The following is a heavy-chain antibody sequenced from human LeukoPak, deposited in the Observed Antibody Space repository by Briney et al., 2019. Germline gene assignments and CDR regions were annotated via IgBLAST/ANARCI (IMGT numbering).Heavy chain of an antibody. J-gene: IGHJ5*02. CDR2: IYYWESA. CDR3: LRGVPSYNWNVHGAPGGDSAAS. D-gene: IGHD1-1*01. CDR1: GESFIDYI. Sequence: SETLSLTCVGDGESFIDYIWTGLRQPPCRGLEWIGEIYYWESAKYKPPLNSRDTVSVGPSKQQFSLKLGSVTAGDTGIYYCLRGVPSYNWNVHGAPGGDSAASWGQGTLITVSS. V-gene: IGHV4-34*01.